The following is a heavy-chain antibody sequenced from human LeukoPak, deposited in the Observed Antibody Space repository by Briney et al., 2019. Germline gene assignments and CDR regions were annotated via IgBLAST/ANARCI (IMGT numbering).Heavy chain of an antibody. J-gene: IGHJ4*02. V-gene: IGHV3-23*01. CDR3: AKSTAWGEGSGGSNY. CDR2: ISGSGGST. D-gene: IGHD2-15*01. CDR1: GGSISSYY. Sequence: ETLSLTCTVSGGSISSYYWSWIRQPPGKGLEWVSGISGSGGSTYYADSVKGRFTISRDNSKNTLYLQMNSLRAEDTAVYYCAKSTAWGEGSGGSNYWGQGTLVTVSS.